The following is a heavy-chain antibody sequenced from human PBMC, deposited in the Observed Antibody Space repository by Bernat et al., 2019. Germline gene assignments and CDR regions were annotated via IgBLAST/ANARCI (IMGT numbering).Heavy chain of an antibody. CDR1: GFTFSSYG. CDR3: AREYCTGGVCSSFDY. V-gene: IGHV3-33*01. J-gene: IGHJ4*02. D-gene: IGHD2-8*02. Sequence: QVQLVESGGGVVQPGRSLRLSCAASGFTFSSYGMHWVRQAPGKGLEWVAVIWYDGSNKYYAASVKGRFTISRDNSKNTLYLQMNSLRAEDTAVYYCAREYCTGGVCSSFDYWGQGTLVTVSS. CDR2: IWYDGSNK.